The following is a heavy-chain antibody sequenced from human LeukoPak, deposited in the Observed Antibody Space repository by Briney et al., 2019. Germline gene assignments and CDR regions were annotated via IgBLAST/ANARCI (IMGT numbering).Heavy chain of an antibody. V-gene: IGHV4-34*01. J-gene: IGHJ4*02. CDR3: ARSNWSYVDY. D-gene: IGHD1-1*01. CDR1: GGSFSGYY. CDR2: INHSGST. Sequence: SETLSLTCAVYGGSFSGYYWSWIRQPPGKGLEWIGEINHSGSTNYNPSLKSRVTISVDTSKNQFSLKLSSVTAADTAVYYCARSNWSYVDYWGQGTLVTVSS.